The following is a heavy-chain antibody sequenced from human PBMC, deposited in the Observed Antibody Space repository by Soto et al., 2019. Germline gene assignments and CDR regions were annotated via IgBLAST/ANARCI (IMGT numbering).Heavy chain of an antibody. CDR2: INTSGGST. J-gene: IGHJ3*02. Sequence: ASVKVSCKASGYTFTSYYMHWVRQAPGQGLERMGIINTSGGSTSYAQKFQGRVTMTRDTSTSTVYMELSSLRSEDTAVYYCARNDYYDGSGSGAFDIWGQGTMVTVSS. CDR3: ARNDYYDGSGSGAFDI. V-gene: IGHV1-46*01. D-gene: IGHD3-22*01. CDR1: GYTFTSYY.